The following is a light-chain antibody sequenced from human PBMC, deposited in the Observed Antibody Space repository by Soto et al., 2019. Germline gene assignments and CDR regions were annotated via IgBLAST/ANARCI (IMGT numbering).Light chain of an antibody. CDR3: ASYTGSDTLV. CDR1: SSDVGGYNY. CDR2: EVS. J-gene: IGLJ2*01. V-gene: IGLV2-8*01. Sequence: QSALTQPPSASGSPGQLVTISCTGTSSDVGGYNYVSWYQQHPGKAPKLMIYEVSKRPSGVPDRLSGSKSGNTASLTVSGLQVEDEPDYYCASYTGSDTLVFGGGTKLTVL.